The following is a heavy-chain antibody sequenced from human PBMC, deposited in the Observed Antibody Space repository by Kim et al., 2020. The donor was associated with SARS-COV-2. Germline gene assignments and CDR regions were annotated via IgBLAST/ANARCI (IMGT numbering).Heavy chain of an antibody. D-gene: IGHD4-17*01. CDR2: IIPIFGTA. CDR1: GGTFSSYA. J-gene: IGHJ4*02. CDR3: ARGLFGDYGDYGGVGY. V-gene: IGHV1-69*13. Sequence: SVKVSCKASGGTFSSYAISWVRQAPGQGLEWMGGIIPIFGTANYAQKFQGRVTITADESTSTAYMELSSLRSEDTAVYYCARGLFGDYGDYGGVGYWGQGTLVTVSS.